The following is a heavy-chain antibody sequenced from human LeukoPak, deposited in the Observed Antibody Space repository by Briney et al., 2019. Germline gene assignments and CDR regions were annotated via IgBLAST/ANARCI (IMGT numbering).Heavy chain of an antibody. D-gene: IGHD1-26*01. CDR3: ARDSGSYYYMDV. CDR1: GGSISSYY. V-gene: IGHV4-59*12. CDR2: IYYSGST. Sequence: PSETLSLTCTVSGGSISSYYWSWIRQPPGKGLEWIGSIYYSGSTYYNPSLKSRVTISVDTSKNQFSLKLSSVTAADTAVYYCARDSGSYYYMDVWGKGTTVTVSS. J-gene: IGHJ6*03.